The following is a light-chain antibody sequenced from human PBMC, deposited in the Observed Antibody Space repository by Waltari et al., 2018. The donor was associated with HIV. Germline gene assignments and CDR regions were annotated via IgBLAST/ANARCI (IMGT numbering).Light chain of an antibody. J-gene: IGLJ2*01. CDR3: VGWDDSLSGVV. Sequence: SAVTQSPPASGAPAQSFPISRSAISSNIGSHNVICYQHLPGTAPKLLIDRANQRPSGVPDRISGSRSGTSASLAISGLRSEDEAVYYCVGWDDSLSGVVFGGGTSLTVL. CDR2: RAN. V-gene: IGLV1-47*01. CDR1: SSNIGSHN.